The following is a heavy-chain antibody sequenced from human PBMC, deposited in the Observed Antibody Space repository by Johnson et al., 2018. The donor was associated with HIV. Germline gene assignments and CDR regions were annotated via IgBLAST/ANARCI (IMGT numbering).Heavy chain of an antibody. J-gene: IGHJ3*02. CDR2: ISYDGSNK. D-gene: IGHD3-22*01. CDR3: AKGMTYYESSGYYDALDM. V-gene: IGHV3-30*04. Sequence: QVQLVESGGGVVQPGRSLRLSCAASGFTFSSYAMHWVRQAPGKGLEWVAVISYDGSNKYYGDSVKGRFTISRDNSKNTLYLQMDSLRVEDTAVYYCAKGMTYYESSGYYDALDMWGQGTMVTVPS. CDR1: GFTFSSYA.